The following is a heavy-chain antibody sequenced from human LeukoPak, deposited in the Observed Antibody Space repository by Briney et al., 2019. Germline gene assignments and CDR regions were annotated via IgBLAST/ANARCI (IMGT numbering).Heavy chain of an antibody. CDR1: GGSISGYY. D-gene: IGHD3-16*01. CDR2: IHYTGGT. J-gene: IGHJ5*02. V-gene: IGHV4-59*08. Sequence: SETLSLTCDVSGGSISGYYWSWVRQPPGKGLEWIGYIHYTGGTSYSPSLKSRVTFSVDASKNHVSLRLSSVTAADTAMYYCARHYTTVRGDCFDPWGPGTLVIVSS. CDR3: ARHYTTVRGDCFDP.